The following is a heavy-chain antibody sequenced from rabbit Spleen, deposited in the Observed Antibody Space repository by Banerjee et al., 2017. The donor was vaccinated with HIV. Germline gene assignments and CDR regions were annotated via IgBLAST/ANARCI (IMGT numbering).Heavy chain of an antibody. Sequence: QEQLVESGGGLVQPEGSLTLTCTASGFSFSSGGDIFWVRQAPGKGLEWIGYIYSTIHYTYYANWAKGRFTISKTSSTTVTMQMTSLTVADTATYFCARVSESSGWGEDLWGPGTLVTVS. CDR1: GFSFSSGGD. D-gene: IGHD4-1*01. V-gene: IGHV1S45*01. CDR3: ARVSESSGWGEDL. J-gene: IGHJ4*01. CDR2: IYSTIHYT.